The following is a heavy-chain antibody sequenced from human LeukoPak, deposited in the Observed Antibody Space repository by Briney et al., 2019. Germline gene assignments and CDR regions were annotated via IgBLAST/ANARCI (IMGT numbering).Heavy chain of an antibody. CDR2: ISSSSSYI. CDR1: GFTFSSYS. V-gene: IGHV3-21*01. Sequence: GGSLRLSCAASGFTFSSYSMNWVRQAPGKGLEWVSSISSSSSYIYYADSVKGRFTISRDNAKNSLYLQMNSLRAEDTAVYYCARDVDTAMVTGDGDYYYGMDVWGQGTTVTVSS. D-gene: IGHD5-18*01. CDR3: ARDVDTAMVTGDGDYYYGMDV. J-gene: IGHJ6*02.